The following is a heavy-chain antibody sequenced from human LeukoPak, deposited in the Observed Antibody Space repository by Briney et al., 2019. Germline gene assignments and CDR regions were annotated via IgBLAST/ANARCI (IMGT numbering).Heavy chain of an antibody. D-gene: IGHD5-18*01. J-gene: IGHJ5*02. CDR2: IYYSGST. Sequence: SETLSLTCTVSGGSISSYYWSWIRQPPGKGLEWIGYIYYSGSTNYNPSLKSRVTISVDTSKNQFSLKLSSVTAADTAVCYCARWVDTAMVTPSNWFDPWGLGTLVTVSS. CDR3: ARWVDTAMVTPSNWFDP. V-gene: IGHV4-59*01. CDR1: GGSISSYY.